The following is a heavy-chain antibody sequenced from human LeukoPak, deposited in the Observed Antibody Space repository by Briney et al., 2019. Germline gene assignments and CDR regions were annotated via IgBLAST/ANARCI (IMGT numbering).Heavy chain of an antibody. CDR2: IYSGGST. J-gene: IGHJ4*02. CDR3: ATREGFDY. V-gene: IGHV3-53*01. CDR1: GGSFSGYY. Sequence: ETLSLTCAVYGGSFSGYYWSWIRQPPGKGLEWVSVIYSGGSTYYADSVKGRFTISRDNSKNTLYLQMNSLRAEDTAVYYCATREGFDYWGQGTLVTVSS.